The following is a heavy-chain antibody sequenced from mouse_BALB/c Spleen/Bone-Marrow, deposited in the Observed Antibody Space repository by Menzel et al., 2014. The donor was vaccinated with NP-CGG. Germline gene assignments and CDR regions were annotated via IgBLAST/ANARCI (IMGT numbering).Heavy chain of an antibody. CDR1: GYTFSRYW. CDR3: ARNYGNYVWFAY. Sequence: VKVVESGAELMKPGASVKISCKATGYTFSRYWIEWVKQRPGHGLEWIGEILPGSGSTNYNEKFKGKATFTADTSSNTAYMQHSSLTSENSAVYYCARNYGNYVWFAYWGQGTLVTVSA. J-gene: IGHJ3*01. CDR2: ILPGSGST. D-gene: IGHD2-1*01. V-gene: IGHV1-9*01.